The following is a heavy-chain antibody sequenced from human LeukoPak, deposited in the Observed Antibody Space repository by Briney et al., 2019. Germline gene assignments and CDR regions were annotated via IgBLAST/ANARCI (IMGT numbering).Heavy chain of an antibody. J-gene: IGHJ4*02. Sequence: HPGGSLRLSCAASGFTFSSYAMSWVRQAPGKGLEWVSGISGSGGTTYYADSVKGRFTVSRDNSKNTLYLQMNSLRAEDTAVYYCAKGNLVIVPAAIGYWGQGTLVTVSS. CDR1: GFTFSSYA. CDR3: AKGNLVIVPAAIGY. V-gene: IGHV3-23*01. D-gene: IGHD2-2*01. CDR2: ISGSGGTT.